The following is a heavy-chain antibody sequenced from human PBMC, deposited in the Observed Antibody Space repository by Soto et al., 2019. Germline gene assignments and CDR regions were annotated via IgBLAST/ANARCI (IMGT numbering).Heavy chain of an antibody. CDR3: ARSGYSYGPNPLLY. J-gene: IGHJ4*02. Sequence: SETLSLTCTVSGGSISSGGYYWSWIRQXPGKGLEWIGYIYYSGSTYYNPSLKSRVTISVDTSKNQFSLKLSSVTAADTAVYYCARSGYSYGPNPLLYLGQGTLVTVSS. CDR1: GGSISSGGYY. D-gene: IGHD5-18*01. CDR2: IYYSGST. V-gene: IGHV4-31*03.